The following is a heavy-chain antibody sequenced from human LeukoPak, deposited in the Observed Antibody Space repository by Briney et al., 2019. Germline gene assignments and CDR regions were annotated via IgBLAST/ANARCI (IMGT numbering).Heavy chain of an antibody. CDR3: ARGPRILAAGSYFFDY. Sequence: GALRLSCAASGFSFKDYYYSWIRQAPGKGLEWVSFINVNGGAMYYADFVKGRFTISRQNAQNSVYLEMSSLRDEDTAVYYCARGPRILAAGSYFFDYWGQGSLVTVSS. CDR1: GFSFKDYY. D-gene: IGHD6-13*01. V-gene: IGHV3-11*01. J-gene: IGHJ4*02. CDR2: INVNGGAM.